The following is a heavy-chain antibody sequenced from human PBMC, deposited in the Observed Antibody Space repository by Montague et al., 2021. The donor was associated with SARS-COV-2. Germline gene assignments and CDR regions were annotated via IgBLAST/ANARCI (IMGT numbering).Heavy chain of an antibody. Sequence: SETLSLTCVVSGDSISTDNWSSWVRLPPGKVLERVGEYYNTGTNKYTPPINRRASMSDDKSWNQFPLRWSAVTAADTAIYYGAREGGGRSDQAYWGQGTLVTVSS. V-gene: IGHV4-4*02. CDR3: AREGGGRSDQAY. J-gene: IGHJ4*02. CDR1: GDSISTDNW. D-gene: IGHD1-26*01. CDR2: YYNTGTN.